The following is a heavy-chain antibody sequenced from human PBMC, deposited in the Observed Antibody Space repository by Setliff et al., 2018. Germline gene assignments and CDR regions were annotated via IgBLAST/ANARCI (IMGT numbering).Heavy chain of an antibody. CDR1: GYTFTGYY. D-gene: IGHD3-22*01. Sequence: GASVKVSCKASGYTFTGYYMHWVRQAPGQGLEWMGWINPNSGGTNYAQKFQGRVTITADESTSTAYMELSSLRSEDTAVYYCARERARDSSGYYSDYWGQGTLVTVSS. CDR3: ARERARDSSGYYSDY. J-gene: IGHJ4*02. V-gene: IGHV1-2*02. CDR2: INPNSGGT.